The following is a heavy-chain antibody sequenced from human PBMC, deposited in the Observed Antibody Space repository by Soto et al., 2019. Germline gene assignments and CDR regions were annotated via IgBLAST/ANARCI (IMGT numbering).Heavy chain of an antibody. CDR1: GFTFSSYA. CDR2: ISGSGGST. D-gene: IGHD3-3*01. CDR3: AKPPRAGQDLEAYYFDY. Sequence: PGGSLRLSCAASGFTFSSYAMSWVRQAPGKGLEWVSAISGSGGSTYYADSVKGRFTISRDNSKNTLYLQMNSLRAEDTAVYYCAKPPRAGQDLEAYYFDYWGQGTLVTVSS. J-gene: IGHJ4*02. V-gene: IGHV3-23*01.